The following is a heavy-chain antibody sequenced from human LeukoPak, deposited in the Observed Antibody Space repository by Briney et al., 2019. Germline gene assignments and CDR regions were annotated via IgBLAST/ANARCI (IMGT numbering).Heavy chain of an antibody. CDR3: ARGAGPYGDYRDY. Sequence: GGSLRLSCAASGFTFSTYWLSWVRQAPGKGLEWVSCFSISSTIYYADSVKGRFTISRDNAENSLYLQMNSLRDEDTAVYYCARGAGPYGDYRDYWGQGTLVTVSS. CDR2: FSISSTI. CDR1: GFTFSTYW. D-gene: IGHD4-17*01. V-gene: IGHV3-48*02. J-gene: IGHJ4*02.